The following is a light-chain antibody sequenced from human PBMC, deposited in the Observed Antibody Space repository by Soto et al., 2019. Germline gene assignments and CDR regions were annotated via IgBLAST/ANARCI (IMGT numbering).Light chain of an antibody. CDR2: INN. J-gene: IGLJ2*01. CDR3: AAWDDSLNGVV. V-gene: IGLV1-44*01. CDR1: SSNIGSNT. Sequence: QSVLTQPPSASGTPGQRVTISCSGSSSNIGSNTVNWYQQLPGTAPKLLIYINNHRPSGVPDRFSGSKSGTSASLAISGLQSEDEGDYYCAAWDDSLNGVVFGGGTKLTVL.